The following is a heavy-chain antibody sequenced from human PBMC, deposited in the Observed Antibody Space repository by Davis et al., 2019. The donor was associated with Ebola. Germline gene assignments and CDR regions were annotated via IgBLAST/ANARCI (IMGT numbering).Heavy chain of an antibody. CDR3: AKDIQGGSSYLDY. V-gene: IGHV3-53*01. J-gene: IGHJ4*02. CDR1: GLNVETNY. Sequence: GESLKISCAPSGLNVETNYMTWVRQAPGKGLEWISDLSITGLTNYADAVKGRFTISRDTSKNTLYLQMNSLRAEDTAIYYCAKDIQGGSSYLDYWGQGTLVTVSS. CDR2: LSITGLT. D-gene: IGHD3-16*01.